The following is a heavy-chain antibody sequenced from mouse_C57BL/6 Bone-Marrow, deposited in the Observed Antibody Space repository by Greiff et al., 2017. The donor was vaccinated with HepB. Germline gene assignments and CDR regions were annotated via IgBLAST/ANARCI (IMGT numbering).Heavy chain of an antibody. CDR3: AVGVCFDY. CDR2: IYPGGGYT. D-gene: IGHD2-10*02. Sequence: VQLVESGAELVRPGPSVKMSCKASGYTFTNYWIGWAKQRPGHGLEWIGDIYPGGGYTNYNEKFKGKATLTADKSSSTAYMQFSSLTSEDSAIYYCAVGVCFDYWGQGTTLTVSS. V-gene: IGHV1-63*01. CDR1: GYTFTNYW. J-gene: IGHJ2*01.